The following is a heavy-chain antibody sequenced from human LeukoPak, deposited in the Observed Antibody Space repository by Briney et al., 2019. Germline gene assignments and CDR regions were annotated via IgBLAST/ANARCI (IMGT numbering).Heavy chain of an antibody. CDR2: INHSGST. V-gene: IGHV4-34*01. J-gene: IGHJ4*02. CDR3: ARDGDYGGNTSFDY. Sequence: PSETLSLTCAVYGGSFSGYYWSWIRQPPGKGLEWIGEINHSGSTNYNPSLKSRVTISVDTSKNQFSLKLSSVTAADTAVYYCARDGDYGGNTSFDYWGQGTLVTVSS. CDR1: GGSFSGYY. D-gene: IGHD4-23*01.